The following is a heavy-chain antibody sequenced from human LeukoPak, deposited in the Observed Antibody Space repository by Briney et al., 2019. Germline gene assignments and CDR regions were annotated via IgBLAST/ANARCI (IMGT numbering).Heavy chain of an antibody. J-gene: IGHJ4*02. CDR2: ISSSGSAI. D-gene: IGHD2-15*01. CDR3: VRVKGSYDY. V-gene: IGHV3-48*01. Sequence: GGSLRLSCAASGFPLSSYSISWVRQAPGKGLEWVSYISSSGSAIYYVDSVKGRFTVSRDHAKNSLFLQMNSPRAEDTAVYYCVRVKGSYDYWGQGALVTVSS. CDR1: GFPLSSYS.